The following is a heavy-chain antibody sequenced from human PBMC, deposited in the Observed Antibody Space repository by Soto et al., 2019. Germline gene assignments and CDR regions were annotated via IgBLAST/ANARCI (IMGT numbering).Heavy chain of an antibody. Sequence: EVQLLESGGGLVPPGGFLRLSCVASGMTLSNYAVNWVRQAPGKGLEWVSAISGSGGSTYYAGSVKGRFIIARDNSKNTVFLEMNSLRGEDTAVYYCAKVPASSLTASRPFDQWGQGTLVTVSS. J-gene: IGHJ4*02. CDR1: GMTLSNYA. D-gene: IGHD5-18*01. V-gene: IGHV3-23*01. CDR2: ISGSGGST. CDR3: AKVPASSLTASRPFDQ.